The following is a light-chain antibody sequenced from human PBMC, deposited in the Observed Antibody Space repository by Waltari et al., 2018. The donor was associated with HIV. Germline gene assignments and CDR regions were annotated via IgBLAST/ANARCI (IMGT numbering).Light chain of an antibody. Sequence: VLTQSPDTLSLSPGARATLSCRASQNINSNYLAWYQQKPDQAPRLLIYGASTRATGIPDRFGGSGSGTDVTLTVSRVEPEDFAVYYCQQFGDSPWTFGQGTKVEIK. J-gene: IGKJ1*01. CDR2: GAS. V-gene: IGKV3-20*01. CDR3: QQFGDSPWT. CDR1: QNINSNY.